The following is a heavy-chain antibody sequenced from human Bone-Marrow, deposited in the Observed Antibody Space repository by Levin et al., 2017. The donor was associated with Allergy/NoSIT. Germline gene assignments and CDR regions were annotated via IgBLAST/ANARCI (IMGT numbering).Heavy chain of an antibody. V-gene: IGHV3-23*01. CDR1: GFTFSTYA. Sequence: SCAASGFTFSTYAMTWIRQAPGKGLEGVSGVSDSGDGTYYADSVNGRFTVSRDHSRNRLYLQMNSLRVEDTAIYYCAQQYCDTFSCYPVDYWGQGTLVTVSS. D-gene: IGHD2/OR15-2a*01. J-gene: IGHJ4*02. CDR2: VSDSGDGT. CDR3: AQQYCDTFSCYPVDY.